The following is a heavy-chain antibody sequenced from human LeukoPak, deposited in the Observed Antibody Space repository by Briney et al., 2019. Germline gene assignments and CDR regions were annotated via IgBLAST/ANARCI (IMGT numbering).Heavy chain of an antibody. CDR3: ARGVYYYDSSGSLPTDY. CDR2: ISYDGSNK. Sequence: GGSLRLSCAASGFTFSSYAMHWVRQAPGKGLEWVAVISYDGSNKYYADSVQGRFTISRDNSKNTLYLQMNSLRAEDTAVYYCARGVYYYDSSGSLPTDYWGQGTLVTVSS. D-gene: IGHD3-22*01. V-gene: IGHV3-30*04. CDR1: GFTFSSYA. J-gene: IGHJ4*02.